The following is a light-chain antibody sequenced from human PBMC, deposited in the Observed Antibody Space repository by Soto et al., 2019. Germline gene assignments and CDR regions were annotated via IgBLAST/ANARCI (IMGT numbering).Light chain of an antibody. V-gene: IGLV2-14*01. CDR3: SSYSSTSTYV. Sequence: QSALTQPASVSGSPGQSITISCTGTSSDVGGYNYVSWYQQYPGKAPKLTIYEVSNRPSGVSYRFSGSTSGNTASLTISGLQAEDEADYYCSSYSSTSTYVFGTGTKLTVL. CDR1: SSDVGGYNY. J-gene: IGLJ1*01. CDR2: EVS.